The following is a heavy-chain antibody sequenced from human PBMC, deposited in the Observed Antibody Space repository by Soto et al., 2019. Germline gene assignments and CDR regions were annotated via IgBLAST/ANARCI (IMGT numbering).Heavy chain of an antibody. CDR1: GGSISSSNW. CDR2: IYHSGST. V-gene: IGHV4-4*02. Sequence: SETLSLTCAVSGGSISSSNWWSWVRQPPGKGLEWIGEIYHSGSTNYNPSLKSRVTISVDKSKNQFSLKLSSVTAADTAVYYCARDKWELQGWFDPPGKGTLLTVSS. CDR3: ARDKWELQGWFDP. D-gene: IGHD1-26*01. J-gene: IGHJ5*02.